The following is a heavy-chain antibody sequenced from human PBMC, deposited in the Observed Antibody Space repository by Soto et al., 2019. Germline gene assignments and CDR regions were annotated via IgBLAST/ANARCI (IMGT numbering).Heavy chain of an antibody. J-gene: IGHJ5*02. Sequence: NPSETLSLTCTVSGGTVSSGSYCWSWIRQPPGKGLEWIGHIYYSGSTNYNPSLKSRVTMSVDTSKNQFSLKLSSVTSADTAVYYCARDKPDYSSSSPWSWFDPWGQGTLVTVSS. CDR3: ARDKPDYSSSSPWSWFDP. CDR1: GGTVSSGSYC. V-gene: IGHV4-61*01. CDR2: IYYSGST. D-gene: IGHD6-6*01.